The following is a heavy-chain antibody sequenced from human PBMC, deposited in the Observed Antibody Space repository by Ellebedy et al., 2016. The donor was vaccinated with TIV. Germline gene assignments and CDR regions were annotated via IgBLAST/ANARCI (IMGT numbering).Heavy chain of an antibody. CDR1: GNSFTNSW. Sequence: GESLKISCKDSGNSFTNSWISWVRQMPGKGLEWMGRIDPSDSYTNYSPSFQGLVTISADKSINTAYLQWSSLKASDTATYYCACTKDDLLTGYPYGMDVWGQGTTVTVSS. V-gene: IGHV5-10-1*01. CDR3: ACTKDDLLTGYPYGMDV. J-gene: IGHJ6*02. CDR2: IDPSDSYT. D-gene: IGHD3-9*01.